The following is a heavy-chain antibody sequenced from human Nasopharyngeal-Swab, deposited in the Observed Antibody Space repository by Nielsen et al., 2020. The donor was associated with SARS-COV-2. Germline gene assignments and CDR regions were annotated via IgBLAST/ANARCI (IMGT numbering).Heavy chain of an antibody. CDR2: INPDGSEK. Sequence: GESLKISCAASGFTFSSLRMSWVRQAPGKGLEWVADINPDGSEKFYADSVKGRFTISRDNAKNSMSLQMNSLRVEDTAVYYCARDWSRAADVWGQGTMVTVSS. D-gene: IGHD2-15*01. J-gene: IGHJ3*01. V-gene: IGHV3-7*01. CDR1: GFTFSSLR. CDR3: ARDWSRAADV.